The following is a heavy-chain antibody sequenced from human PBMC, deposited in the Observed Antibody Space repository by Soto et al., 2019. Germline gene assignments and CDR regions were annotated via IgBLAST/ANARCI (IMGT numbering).Heavy chain of an antibody. D-gene: IGHD2-8*01. CDR3: ATDRQPDGIWTFDS. V-gene: IGHV3-23*01. J-gene: IGHJ4*02. Sequence: EVQLLESGGDLVQPGGSLRLSCATSGFTFSNFAMAWFRQAPGRGLEWVPEILSGGNTFYADSLKGRITISSHNSKNTPYLQINSLRVADTARYYCATDRQPDGIWTFDSWGQGTLVTVSS. CDR2: ILSGGNT. CDR1: GFTFSNFA.